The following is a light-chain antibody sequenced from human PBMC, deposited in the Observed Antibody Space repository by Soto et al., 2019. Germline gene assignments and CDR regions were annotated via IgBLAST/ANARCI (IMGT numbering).Light chain of an antibody. CDR2: DAS. Sequence: EIVLTQSPATLSLSPGERATLSCRASQSVSSYLAWYQQKPGQAPRLLIYDASNRATGIPARFSGSGSGTDFTLPITTLEPEDFAVYYSQQRSNWPPTFGQGTKVEIK. CDR1: QSVSSY. CDR3: QQRSNWPPT. V-gene: IGKV3-11*01. J-gene: IGKJ1*01.